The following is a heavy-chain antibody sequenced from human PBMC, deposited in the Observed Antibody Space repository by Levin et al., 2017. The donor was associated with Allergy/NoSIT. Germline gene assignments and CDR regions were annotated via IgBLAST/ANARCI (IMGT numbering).Heavy chain of an antibody. Sequence: HTGGSLRLSCAASGFNVSTNYINWVRQAPGRGLEWVSVIFSRGTAYYADSVKGRFTISRDNSKNTVYLQMNSLRAEDTAVYYCARGKWAGADYYDYWGQGTLVTVSS. CDR1: GFNVSTNY. CDR3: ARGKWAGADYYDY. CDR2: IFSRGTA. J-gene: IGHJ4*02. V-gene: IGHV3-53*01. D-gene: IGHD1-26*01.